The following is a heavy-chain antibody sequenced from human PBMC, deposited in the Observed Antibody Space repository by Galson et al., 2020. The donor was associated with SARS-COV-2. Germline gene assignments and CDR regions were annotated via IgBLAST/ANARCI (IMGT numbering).Heavy chain of an antibody. CDR1: GGSFSSYS. V-gene: IGHV4-34*01. Sequence: SETLSLTCAVYGGSFSSYSWSWIRQPQGKGLEWNGEINHSGRTNYNTSPKSRVTIAVNTSKNQFSLKLSSVTVADTAVYYCARGGLRYFDWLLGFDYWGQGTLVTVSS. CDR3: ARGGLRYFDWLLGFDY. D-gene: IGHD3-9*01. J-gene: IGHJ4*02. CDR2: INHSGRT.